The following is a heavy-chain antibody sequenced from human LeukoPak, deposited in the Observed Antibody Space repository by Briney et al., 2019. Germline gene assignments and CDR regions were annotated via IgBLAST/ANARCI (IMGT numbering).Heavy chain of an antibody. J-gene: IGHJ3*02. V-gene: IGHV3-74*01. Sequence: GGSLRLSCAASGFTFSSHWMHWVRQGPGKGLVWVSRINSDGSSTGYEASVKSRFTISRDNAQNTLDLQMNNLRAEDTAVYYCARAGEGLQSYGFDMWGQGTKVSVST. CDR2: INSDGSST. D-gene: IGHD4-11*01. CDR1: GFTFSSHW. CDR3: ARAGEGLQSYGFDM.